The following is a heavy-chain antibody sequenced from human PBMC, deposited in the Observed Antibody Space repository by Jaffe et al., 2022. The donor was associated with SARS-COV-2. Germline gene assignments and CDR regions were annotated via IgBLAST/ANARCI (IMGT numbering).Heavy chain of an antibody. Sequence: QVQLVQSGAEVKKPGASVKVSCKASGYTFTSYDINWVRQATGQGLEWMGWMNPNSGNTGYAQKFQGRVTMTRNTSISTAYMELSSLRSEDTAVYYCARGFPRSSSPHGWFDPWGQGTLVTVSS. CDR2: MNPNSGNT. J-gene: IGHJ5*02. CDR1: GYTFTSYD. V-gene: IGHV1-8*01. CDR3: ARGFPRSSSPHGWFDP. D-gene: IGHD6-6*01.